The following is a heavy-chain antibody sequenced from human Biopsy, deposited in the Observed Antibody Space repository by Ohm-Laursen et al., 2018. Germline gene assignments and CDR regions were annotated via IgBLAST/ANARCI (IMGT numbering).Heavy chain of an antibody. CDR3: ARSRGSSGIATIYYYGMDV. CDR1: GFTLSSYS. D-gene: IGHD3-10*01. CDR2: ISSSSDNI. Sequence: SLRLSCSAPGFTLSSYSMNWLRQTPGKGLEWVSTISSSSDNIYYVDSVKGRFTISRDNAKNSLYLQMNSLRAEDTAVYYCARSRGSSGIATIYYYGMDVWGQGTTVTVSS. V-gene: IGHV3-21*01. J-gene: IGHJ6*02.